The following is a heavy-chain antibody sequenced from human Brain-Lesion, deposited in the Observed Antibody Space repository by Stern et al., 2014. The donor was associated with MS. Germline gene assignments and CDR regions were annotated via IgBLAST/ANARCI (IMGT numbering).Heavy chain of an antibody. J-gene: IGHJ6*02. V-gene: IGHV3-33*01. CDR3: SRGKVASAPLDV. CDR1: GFTFLRYC. CDR2: IWYDGSKK. Sequence: QVQLVPSGGGVVQPGKSLRLSCAASGFTFLRYCIHWVRQAPGKGLEWVALIWYDGSKKFYAVSVKGRFAISRDTSKNTVYLQMNSLRVGDTAVYFCSRGKVASAPLDVWGQGTTVTVS.